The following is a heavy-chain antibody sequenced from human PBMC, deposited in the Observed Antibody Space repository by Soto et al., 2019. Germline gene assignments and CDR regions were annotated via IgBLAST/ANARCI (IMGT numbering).Heavy chain of an antibody. CDR3: ARLQVPAQAFDI. CDR2: IYYSGST. CDR1: GGSISSYY. J-gene: IGHJ3*02. V-gene: IGHV4-59*01. D-gene: IGHD2-2*01. Sequence: SETLSLTCTVSGGSISSYYWSWIRQPPGKGLEWIGYIYYSGSTNYNPSLKSRVTISVDTSKNQFSLKLSSVTAADTAVYYCARLQVPAQAFDIWGQGTMVTVSS.